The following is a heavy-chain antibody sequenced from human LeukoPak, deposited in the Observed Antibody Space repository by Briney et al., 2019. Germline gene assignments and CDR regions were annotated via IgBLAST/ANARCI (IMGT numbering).Heavy chain of an antibody. Sequence: ASVKVSCKASGGTISSYAISWVRQAPGQGLEWMGGIIPIFGTANYAQKFQGRVTITADESTSTAYMELSSLRSEDTAVYYCARVSEVGYSGYDPPSQYYFDYWGQGTLVTVSS. CDR3: ARVSEVGYSGYDPPSQYYFDY. D-gene: IGHD5-12*01. CDR2: IIPIFGTA. J-gene: IGHJ4*02. CDR1: GGTISSYA. V-gene: IGHV1-69*13.